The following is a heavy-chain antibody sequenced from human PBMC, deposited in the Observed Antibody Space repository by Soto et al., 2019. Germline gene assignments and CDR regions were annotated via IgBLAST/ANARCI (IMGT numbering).Heavy chain of an antibody. V-gene: IGHV3-23*01. CDR3: AKDEDYSSGYYYEGHWYFDL. Sequence: EVQLLESGGSLVQPGGSLRLSCAASGFTFSSYAMSWVRQAPGKGLEWVSAISGSGGSTYYADSVKGRFTISRDNSKNTLYLQMNSLRAEDTAVYYCAKDEDYSSGYYYEGHWYFDLWGRGTLVTVSS. CDR1: GFTFSSYA. D-gene: IGHD3-22*01. J-gene: IGHJ2*01. CDR2: ISGSGGST.